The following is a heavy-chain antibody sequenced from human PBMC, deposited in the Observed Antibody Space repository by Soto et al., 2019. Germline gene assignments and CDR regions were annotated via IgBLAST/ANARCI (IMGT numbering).Heavy chain of an antibody. J-gene: IGHJ5*02. V-gene: IGHV4-31*03. CDR3: ARQRAKLKNWFDP. D-gene: IGHD2-15*01. CDR2: IYYSGST. Sequence: LSLTCTVSGGSISSGGYYWSWIRQHPGKGLEWIGYIYYSGSTYYNPSLKSRVTISVDTSKNQFSLKLSSVTAADTAVYYCARQRAKLKNWFDPWGQGTLVTVSS. CDR1: GGSISSGGYY.